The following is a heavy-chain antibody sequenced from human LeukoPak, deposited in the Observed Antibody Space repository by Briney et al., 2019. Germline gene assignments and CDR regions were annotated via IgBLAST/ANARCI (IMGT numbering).Heavy chain of an antibody. D-gene: IGHD3-10*01. CDR2: INSDGTST. J-gene: IGHJ4*02. V-gene: IGHV3-74*01. CDR1: GFTFSSYW. CDR3: ASSYASGCYYHGY. Sequence: PGGSLRLSCAASGFTFSSYWMHWVRQAPGKGLVWVSRINSDGTSTNYADSVKGRFTVSRDNAKNTLFMQMNSLRAEDTAVYYCASSYASGCYYHGYWGQGTLVTVSS.